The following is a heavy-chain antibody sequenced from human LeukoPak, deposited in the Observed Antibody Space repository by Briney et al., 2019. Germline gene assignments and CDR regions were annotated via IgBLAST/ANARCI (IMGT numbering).Heavy chain of an antibody. J-gene: IGHJ1*01. CDR3: ARADDYVWGSYRRAEYFQH. CDR2: MNPNSGNT. CDR1: GYTFTSYD. V-gene: IGHV1-8*01. D-gene: IGHD3-16*02. Sequence: ASVKVSCKASGYTFTSYDINWVRQATGQGLEWMGWMNPNSGNTGYAQKFQGRVTMTRNTSISTAYMELSRLRSDDTAVYYCARADDYVWGSYRRAEYFQHWGQGTLVTVSS.